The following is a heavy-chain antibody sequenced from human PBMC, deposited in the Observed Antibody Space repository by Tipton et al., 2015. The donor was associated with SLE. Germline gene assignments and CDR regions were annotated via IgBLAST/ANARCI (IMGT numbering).Heavy chain of an antibody. Sequence: TLSLTCTVSGGSISSYYWSWIRQPPGKGLEWIGYIYYSGGTNYNPSLKSRVTISVDTSKNRFSLKLSSVTAADTAVYYCAKIAAAGTDAFDIWGQGTMVTVSS. V-gene: IGHV4-59*12. CDR2: IYYSGGT. CDR1: GGSISSYY. D-gene: IGHD6-13*01. J-gene: IGHJ3*02. CDR3: AKIAAAGTDAFDI.